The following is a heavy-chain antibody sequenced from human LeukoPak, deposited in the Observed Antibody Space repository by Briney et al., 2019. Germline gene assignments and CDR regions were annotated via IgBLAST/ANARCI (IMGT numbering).Heavy chain of an antibody. Sequence: GGSLRLSCAATGFSFSSYAMSWVRQAPGKGLEWVSGISGSGGSTYYADSVKGRFTISRDNSKNTLYLQMSSLRAEDTAVYYCAKARLAEAGLTPFDYWGQGTLVTVSS. CDR2: ISGSGGST. J-gene: IGHJ4*02. CDR1: GFSFSSYA. V-gene: IGHV3-23*01. CDR3: AKARLAEAGLTPFDY. D-gene: IGHD6-13*01.